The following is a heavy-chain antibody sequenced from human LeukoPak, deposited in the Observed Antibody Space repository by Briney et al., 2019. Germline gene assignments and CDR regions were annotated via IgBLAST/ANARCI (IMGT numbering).Heavy chain of an antibody. CDR3: AKEGYSSSWTGGYYFDY. CDR1: GFTFSSYA. D-gene: IGHD6-13*01. J-gene: IGHJ4*02. Sequence: PGGSLRLSCAASGFTFSSYAMSWVRQAPGKGLEWVSAISGSGGSTYYADSVKGRFTISRDNSKNTLYLQMNSLRAEDTAVYYCAKEGYSSSWTGGYYFDYWGQGTLVTVSS. V-gene: IGHV3-23*01. CDR2: ISGSGGST.